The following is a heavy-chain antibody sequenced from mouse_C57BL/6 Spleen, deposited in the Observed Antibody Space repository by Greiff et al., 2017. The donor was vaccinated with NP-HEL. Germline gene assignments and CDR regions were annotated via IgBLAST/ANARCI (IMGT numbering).Heavy chain of an antibody. V-gene: IGHV1-4*01. J-gene: IGHJ4*01. CDR1: GYTFTSYT. CDR2: INPSSGYT. D-gene: IGHD1-1*01. CDR3: ARDYGSRVPNYAMDY. Sequence: VQLQQSGAELARPGASVKMSCKASGYTFTSYTMHWVKQRPGQGLEWIRYINPSSGYTKYNQKFKDKATLTADKSSSTAYMQLSSLTSEDSAVYYCARDYGSRVPNYAMDYWGQGTSVTVSS.